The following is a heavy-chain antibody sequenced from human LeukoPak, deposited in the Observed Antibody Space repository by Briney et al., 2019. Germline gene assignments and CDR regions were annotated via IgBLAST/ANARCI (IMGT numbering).Heavy chain of an antibody. CDR2: IKRDGVET. J-gene: IGHJ6*04. CDR1: GLTLSNYC. CDR3: AELGITMIGGV. D-gene: IGHD3-10*02. Sequence: GESLRLSCAASGLTLSNYCMTWVRQGPGKGLEWVATIKRDGVETYYADSVKGRFTISRDNAKNSLYLQMNSLRAEDTAVYYCAELGITMIGGVWGKGTTVTISS. V-gene: IGHV3-7*01.